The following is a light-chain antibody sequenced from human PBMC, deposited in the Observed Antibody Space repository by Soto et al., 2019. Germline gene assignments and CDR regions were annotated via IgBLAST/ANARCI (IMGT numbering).Light chain of an antibody. CDR1: QSLTTNY. CDR2: GAS. J-gene: IGKJ1*01. Sequence: EIVLTQSPGTLSLSPGERATLSCRASQSLTTNYLAWYQHKPGQAPRLLIQGASNRATGIPDRFSGSGSGADFTLTISRLEPEDFAVYYCQYRTFGLGTKVEIK. CDR3: QYRT. V-gene: IGKV3-20*01.